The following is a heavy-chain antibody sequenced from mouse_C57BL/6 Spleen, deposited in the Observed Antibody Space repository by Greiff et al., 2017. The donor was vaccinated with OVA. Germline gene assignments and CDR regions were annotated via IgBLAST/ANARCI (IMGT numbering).Heavy chain of an antibody. CDR1: GYAFTNYL. Sequence: QVQLQQSGAELVRPGPSVKLSCKASGYAFTNYLIEWVKQRPGQGLEWIGVINPGSGGTNYNEKFKGKATLTADKSTSTSYMQLSSLVSEVSACDCWAYYGGSFDYWGKGTPVTVSS. CDR2: INPGSGGT. D-gene: IGHD1-1*01. V-gene: IGHV1-54*01. J-gene: IGHJ2*01. CDR3: AYYGGSFDY.